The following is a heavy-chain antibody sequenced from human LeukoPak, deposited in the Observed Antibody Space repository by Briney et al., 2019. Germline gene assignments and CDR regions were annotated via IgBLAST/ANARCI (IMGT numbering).Heavy chain of an antibody. J-gene: IGHJ4*02. D-gene: IGHD3-22*01. Sequence: SETLSLTCTVSGGSISSCYWGWIRQPPGKGLEWIGSIYYSGSTYYNPSLKSRVTISVDTSKNQFSLKLSSVTAADTAVYYCAMTYYYDSSLHYFDYWGQGTLVTVSS. CDR1: GGSISSCY. V-gene: IGHV4-39*01. CDR2: IYYSGST. CDR3: AMTYYYDSSLHYFDY.